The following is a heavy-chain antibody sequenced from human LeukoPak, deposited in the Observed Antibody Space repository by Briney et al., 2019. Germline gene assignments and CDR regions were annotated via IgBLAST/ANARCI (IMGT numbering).Heavy chain of an antibody. CDR3: ARGTGAYYYL. CDR1: GGSISDYY. CDR2: IYYSGST. V-gene: IGHV4-59*01. D-gene: IGHD3-22*01. Sequence: SETLSLTCTVSGGSISDYYWSWIRQPPGKGLEWIGYIYYSGSTKYNPYLKSRVTISIDTSKNQFSLKLSSVTAADTALYYCARGTGAYYYLWGQGAMVTVSS. J-gene: IGHJ3*01.